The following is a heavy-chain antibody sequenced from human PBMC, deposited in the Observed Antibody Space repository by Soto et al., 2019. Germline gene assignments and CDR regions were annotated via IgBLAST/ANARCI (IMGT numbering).Heavy chain of an antibody. V-gene: IGHV1-58*01. CDR1: GFTFTSSA. CDR3: AAEAYDILTGYPNPYYYYVLDV. Sequence: ASVKVSCKASGFTFTSSAVQLVRQARGQRLEWIGWIVVGSGNTNYAQKFQERVTITRDMSTSTAYMELSSLRSEDTAVYYCAAEAYDILTGYPNPYYYYVLDVWGQGTTVIVSS. J-gene: IGHJ6*02. CDR2: IVVGSGNT. D-gene: IGHD3-9*01.